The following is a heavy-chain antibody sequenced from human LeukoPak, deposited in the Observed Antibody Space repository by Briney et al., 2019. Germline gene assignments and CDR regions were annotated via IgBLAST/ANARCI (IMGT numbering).Heavy chain of an antibody. CDR3: AKRYYDFPLDY. CDR2: ISANSGET. CDR1: GFTFSIYA. D-gene: IGHD3-3*01. Sequence: GRCLRLSCAASGFTFSIYAMNWVRRAPGKGLEWVSSISANSGETHYAASVKGRFTISKDNSKNTLYLQINNPRVEDTAVYYCAKRYYDFPLDYWGQGTLVTVSS. J-gene: IGHJ4*02. V-gene: IGHV3-23*01.